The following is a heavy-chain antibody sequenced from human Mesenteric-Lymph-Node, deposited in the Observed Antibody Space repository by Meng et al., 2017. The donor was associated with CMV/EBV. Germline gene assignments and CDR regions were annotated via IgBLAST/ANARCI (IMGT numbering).Heavy chain of an antibody. CDR1: GFTFSSCA. CDR2: ISSSGSDT. D-gene: IGHD4-11*01. CDR3: ARVGVRYSNYDFYFDY. J-gene: IGHJ4*02. V-gene: IGHV3-23*01. Sequence: GESLKISCAASGFTFSSCAMTWVRQAPGKGLEWVSFISSSGSDTNYADSVEGRFTISRDNSKNALYLQMDSLRAEDTAVYYCARVGVRYSNYDFYFDYWGQGALVTVSS.